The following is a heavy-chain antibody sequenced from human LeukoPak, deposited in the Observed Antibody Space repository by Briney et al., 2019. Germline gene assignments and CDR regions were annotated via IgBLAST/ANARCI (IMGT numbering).Heavy chain of an antibody. CDR1: GGSISSSSYY. V-gene: IGHV4-39*07. CDR3: AREDLAVTNWFDP. D-gene: IGHD4-17*01. Sequence: SETLSLTCTVSGGSISSSSYYWGWIRQPPGKGLEWIGSIYYSGSTYYNPSLKSRVTISVDRSKNQFSLKLSSVTAADTAVYYCAREDLAVTNWFDPWGQGTLVTVSS. J-gene: IGHJ5*02. CDR2: IYYSGST.